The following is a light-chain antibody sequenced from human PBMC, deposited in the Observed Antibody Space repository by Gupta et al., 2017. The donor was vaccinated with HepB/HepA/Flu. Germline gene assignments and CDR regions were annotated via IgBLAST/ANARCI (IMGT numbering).Light chain of an antibody. CDR1: SANIGRGN. Sequence: QSVLTQPPSASGTPGQRVTISCSGGSANIGRGNVNWFQQLPGMGPKLLFYAGNKRMSGVPGRFSASKSGTSASLDINGLQSEDEADYYCAAWDDTLNAWVFGGGTKLSVL. CDR3: AAWDDTLNAWV. CDR2: AGN. V-gene: IGLV1-44*01. J-gene: IGLJ3*02.